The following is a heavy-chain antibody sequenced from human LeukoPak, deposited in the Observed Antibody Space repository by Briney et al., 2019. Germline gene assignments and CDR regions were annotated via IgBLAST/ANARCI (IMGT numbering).Heavy chain of an antibody. CDR2: ISSSSSHI. V-gene: IGHV3-21*01. D-gene: IGHD3-10*01. CDR3: ARGRGLPGPLDY. Sequence: GGSLRLSCAASGFTFSSYSMNWVRQAPGKGLEWVSSISSSSSHIYYADSVKGRFTISRDNAKNSLYLQMNSLRAEDTAVYYCARGRGLPGPLDYWGQGTLVTVS. CDR1: GFTFSSYS. J-gene: IGHJ4*02.